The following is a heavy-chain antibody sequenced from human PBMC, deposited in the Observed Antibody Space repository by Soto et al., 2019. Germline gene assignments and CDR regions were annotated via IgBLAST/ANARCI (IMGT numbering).Heavy chain of an antibody. CDR3: AREPGIAAAGTHWFDP. J-gene: IGHJ5*02. Sequence: ASVKVSCTASGYTFTSYAMHWVRHAPGQRLEWMGWINAGNGNTKYSQKFQGRVTITRDTSASTAYMELSSLRSEDTAVYYCAREPGIAAAGTHWFDPWGQGTLVTVSS. V-gene: IGHV1-3*01. CDR1: GYTFTSYA. D-gene: IGHD6-13*01. CDR2: INAGNGNT.